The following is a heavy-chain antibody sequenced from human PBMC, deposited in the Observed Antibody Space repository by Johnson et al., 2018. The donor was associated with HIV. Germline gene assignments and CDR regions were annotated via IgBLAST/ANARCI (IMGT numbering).Heavy chain of an antibody. CDR1: GFTFSNAW. D-gene: IGHD3-16*01. CDR3: AREGWGSDAFDI. V-gene: IGHV3-15*01. CDR2: IKSKTDGGTT. J-gene: IGHJ3*02. Sequence: DVQVVESGGGLVKPGGSLRLSCAASGFTFSNAWMSWVRQAPGKGLEWVGRIKSKTDGGTTDYAAPVKGRFTISRDDSKNTLYLQMNSLKTEDTAVYYCAREGWGSDAFDIWGQGTMVTVSS.